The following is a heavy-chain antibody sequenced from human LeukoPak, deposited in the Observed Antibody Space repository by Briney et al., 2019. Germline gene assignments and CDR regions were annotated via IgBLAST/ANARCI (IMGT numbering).Heavy chain of an antibody. CDR2: ISGSGGST. CDR3: AKDLSSSGSYSSVDY. V-gene: IGHV3-23*01. CDR1: GFIFSNYA. D-gene: IGHD1-26*01. Sequence: GGSLRLSCAASGFIFSNYAMSWVRQAPGKGLEWVSAISGSGGSTYYADSVKGRFTISRDNSKNALYVQMSSLRAEDTAFYYCAKDLSSSGSYSSVDYWGQGTLVTVSS. J-gene: IGHJ4*02.